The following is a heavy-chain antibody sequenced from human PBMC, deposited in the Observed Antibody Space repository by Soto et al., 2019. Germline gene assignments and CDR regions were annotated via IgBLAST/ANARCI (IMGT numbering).Heavy chain of an antibody. D-gene: IGHD6-6*01. CDR3: ARHLGAARNYYYGMDV. CDR1: GGSISSSSYY. CDR2: IYYSGST. V-gene: IGHV4-39*01. Sequence: SETLSLTCTVSGGSISSSSYYWGWIRQPPGKGLEWIGSIYYSGSTYYNPSLKSRVTISVDTSKNQFSLKLSSVTAADTAVYYCARHLGAARNYYYGMDVWGQGTTVTVS. J-gene: IGHJ6*02.